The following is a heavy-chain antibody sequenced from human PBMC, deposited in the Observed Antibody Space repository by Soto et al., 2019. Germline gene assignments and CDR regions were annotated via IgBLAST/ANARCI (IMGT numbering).Heavy chain of an antibody. Sequence: QVQLQEAGPGLVKPSETLSLTCTVSGVSIKSYYWNWIRQTPEKGLEWIGFTHWSGSSSFNPSLKSRLTRSXATXTXPFSLRLNFLTAADTAIYYCARWSDTAAISLRAFDIWGQGTMVTVSS. CDR2: THWSGSS. CDR1: GVSIKSYY. CDR3: ARWSDTAAISLRAFDI. D-gene: IGHD3-3*01. J-gene: IGHJ3*02. V-gene: IGHV4-4*09.